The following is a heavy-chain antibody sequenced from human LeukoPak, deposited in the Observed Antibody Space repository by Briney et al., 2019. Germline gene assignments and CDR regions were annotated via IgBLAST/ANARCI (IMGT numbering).Heavy chain of an antibody. Sequence: PGGSLRLSCAASGFTFSSYSMNWVRQAPGKGLEWVSSISSSSSYIYYADSVKGRFTISRDNAKNSLYLQMNSLRAEDTAVYYCARVTRGSYPGSWFGPWGQGTLVTVSS. D-gene: IGHD1-26*01. CDR1: GFTFSSYS. CDR2: ISSSSSYI. J-gene: IGHJ5*02. CDR3: ARVTRGSYPGSWFGP. V-gene: IGHV3-21*01.